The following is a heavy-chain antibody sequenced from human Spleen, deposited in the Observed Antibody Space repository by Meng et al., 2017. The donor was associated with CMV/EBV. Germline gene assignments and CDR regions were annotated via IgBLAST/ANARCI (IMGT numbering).Heavy chain of an antibody. D-gene: IGHD1-26*01. J-gene: IGHJ4*02. CDR3: AREVGGMKAH. CDR2: ISSSGSGYGSTI. Sequence: GESLKISCAASGFTFSSYSMNWVRQAPGKGLEWVSYISSSGSGYGSTIYYADSLKGRFTISRDNAKNSLYLQMNSLRAEDTAVYYCAREVGGMKAHWGQGTLVTVSS. CDR1: GFTFSSYS. V-gene: IGHV3-48*04.